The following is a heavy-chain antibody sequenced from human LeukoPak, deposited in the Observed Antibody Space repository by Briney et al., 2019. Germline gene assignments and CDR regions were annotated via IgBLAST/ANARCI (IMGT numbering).Heavy chain of an antibody. CDR1: GFTFSSYS. V-gene: IGHV3-48*04. D-gene: IGHD2-2*01. CDR3: ARAYSGGGIVVVPAAN. CDR2: ISSSSTTI. Sequence: GGSLRLSCAASGFTFSSYSFNWVRQAPGKGLEWVSYISSSSTTIYYADSVKGRFTISRDDAKNSLYLQMNGLRAEDTAVYYCARAYSGGGIVVVPAANWGQGTLVTVSS. J-gene: IGHJ4*02.